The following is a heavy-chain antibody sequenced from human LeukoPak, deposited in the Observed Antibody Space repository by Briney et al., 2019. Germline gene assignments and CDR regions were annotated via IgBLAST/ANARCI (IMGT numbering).Heavy chain of an antibody. V-gene: IGHV4-39*01. J-gene: IGHJ3*02. CDR1: GGSIRSSTYY. D-gene: IGHD3-10*01. CDR3: AKPRFGSGSGNGFDT. Sequence: SETLSLTCTVSGGSIRSSTYYWGWIRQPPGKGLEWIGSIYYSGSTYYNPSLKSRVTISVDTSKNQFSLKLSSVTAADTAVYYCAKPRFGSGSGNGFDTWGQGTLVTVSS. CDR2: IYYSGST.